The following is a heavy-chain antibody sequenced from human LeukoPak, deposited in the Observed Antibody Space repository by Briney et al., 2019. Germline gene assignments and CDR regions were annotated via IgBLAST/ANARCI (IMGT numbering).Heavy chain of an antibody. D-gene: IGHD6-19*01. J-gene: IGHJ6*02. V-gene: IGHV1-8*01. CDR1: GYTFTSYD. CDR2: MNPNSGNT. Sequence: ASVKVSCKASGYTFTSYDINWVRQATGQGLEWMGWMNPNSGNTGYAQKFQGRVTMTRNTSISTVYMELSSLRSEDTAVYYCARGSGQYSSGWYREDYGMDVWGQGTTVTVSS. CDR3: ARGSGQYSSGWYREDYGMDV.